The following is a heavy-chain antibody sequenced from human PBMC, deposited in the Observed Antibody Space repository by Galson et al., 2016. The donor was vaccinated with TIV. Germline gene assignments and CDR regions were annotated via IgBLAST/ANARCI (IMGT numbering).Heavy chain of an antibody. Sequence: ETLSLTCAVSGSSISSRHCWGWIRQPPGKGLEWIGSICHSGSTYYNPSLKSRVTISVDTSKNQFSLKLSSVTAADTAVYYCARARRLAHTRWGQGTLVTVSS. D-gene: IGHD6-19*01. V-gene: IGHV4-38-2*01. J-gene: IGHJ4*02. CDR3: ARARRLAHTR. CDR2: ICHSGST. CDR1: GSSISSRHC.